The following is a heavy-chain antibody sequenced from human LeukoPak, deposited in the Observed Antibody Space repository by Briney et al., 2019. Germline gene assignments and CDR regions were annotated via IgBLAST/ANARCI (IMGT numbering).Heavy chain of an antibody. CDR2: ISYDGSTK. D-gene: IGHD3-22*01. CDR3: ATPPTAYTSGSLGY. Sequence: GGPLRLSCEASGFTFSNFGMHWVRQAPGKGLEWVAIISYDGSTKYYADSVKGRFSISRDNSKNTLYLQMNSLRVEDTAVYYCATPPTAYTSGSLGYWGQGTLVTVSS. CDR1: GFTFSNFG. V-gene: IGHV3-30*03. J-gene: IGHJ4*02.